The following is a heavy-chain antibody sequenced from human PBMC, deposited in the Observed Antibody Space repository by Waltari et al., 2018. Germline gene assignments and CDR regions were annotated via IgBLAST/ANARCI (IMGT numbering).Heavy chain of an antibody. D-gene: IGHD3-3*01. V-gene: IGHV4-39*01. J-gene: IGHJ4*02. CDR1: GGSISSSSYY. Sequence: QLQLQESGPGLVKPSETLSLTCTVSGGSISSSSYYWGWIRQPPGKGLEWIGSIYYSGSTYYNPSLKSRVTISVDTSKNQFSLKLSSVTAADTAVYYCARSNRLECFDSWGQGTLVTVSS. CDR2: IYYSGST. CDR3: ARSNRLECFDS.